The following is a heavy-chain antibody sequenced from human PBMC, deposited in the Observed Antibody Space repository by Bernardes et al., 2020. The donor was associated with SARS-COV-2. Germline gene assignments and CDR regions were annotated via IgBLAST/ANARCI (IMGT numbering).Heavy chain of an antibody. CDR2: INHSGST. V-gene: IGHV4-34*01. Sequence: SETLSLTCAVYGGSFSGYYWSWIRQPPGKGLGWIGEINHSGSTNYNPSLKSRVTISVDTSKNQFSLKLSSVTAADTAVYYCARGLPVTTFYYYYGMDVWGQGTTVTVSS. CDR1: GGSFSGYY. J-gene: IGHJ6*02. CDR3: ARGLPVTTFYYYYGMDV. D-gene: IGHD4-17*01.